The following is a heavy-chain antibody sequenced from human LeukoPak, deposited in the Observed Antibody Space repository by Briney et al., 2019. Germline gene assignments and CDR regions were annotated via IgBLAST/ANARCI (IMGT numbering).Heavy chain of an antibody. J-gene: IGHJ4*02. V-gene: IGHV4-59*12. CDR3: ARNGQLVKYYFDY. Sequence: NPSETLSLTCTVSGGSISSYYWSWIRQPPGKGLEWIGYIYYSGSTNYNPSLKSRVTISVDTSKNQFSLKLSSVTAADTAVYYCARNGQLVKYYFDYWGQGTLVTVSS. CDR1: GGSISSYY. D-gene: IGHD6-13*01. CDR2: IYYSGST.